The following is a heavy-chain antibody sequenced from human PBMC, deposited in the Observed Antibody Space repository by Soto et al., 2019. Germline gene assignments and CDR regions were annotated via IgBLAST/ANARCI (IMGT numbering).Heavy chain of an antibody. CDR3: ARVPGP. Sequence: SXTLSLTCTVSGGSIGSDYCSWIRQPPGKGLEWIGYIYYSGSPYNNPSLKSRVTISADTSMNQLSLTLTSVTAADTAVYYCARVPGPWGQGTLVTVSS. CDR1: GGSIGSDY. V-gene: IGHV4-59*08. CDR2: IYYSGSP. J-gene: IGHJ5*02.